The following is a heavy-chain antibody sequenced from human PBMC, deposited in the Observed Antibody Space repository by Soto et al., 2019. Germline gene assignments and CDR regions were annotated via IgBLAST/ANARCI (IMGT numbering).Heavy chain of an antibody. V-gene: IGHV3-74*01. CDR1: GFTFSSYW. J-gene: IGHJ4*02. CDR2: INSDGSST. Sequence: EVQXVXXGGGLVQPXXXXXLXXAASGFTFSSYWMHWVRQAPGKGLXWVSRINSDGSSTSYVDSVKGRFXIXXXXXXXXXXXXXXXXXXXXTAVYYCVRTSLVVVAATREDYWGQGTLVTVSS. D-gene: IGHD2-15*01. CDR3: VRTSLVVVAATREDY.